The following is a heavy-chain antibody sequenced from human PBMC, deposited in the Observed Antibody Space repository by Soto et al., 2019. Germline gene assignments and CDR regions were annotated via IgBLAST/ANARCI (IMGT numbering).Heavy chain of an antibody. CDR1: SDSISNYY. D-gene: IGHD2-15*01. V-gene: IGHV4-59*01. CDR2: IHDSGRS. CDR3: ARVGGTRGWY. J-gene: IGHJ4*02. Sequence: SETLSLTCIVSSDSISNYYWSWIRQPPGKGLEWIGYIHDSGRSNYNPSLKSRVRISVDTSKKQFSLKLNSVTAADTAVYYCARVGGTRGWYWGQGTLVTVS.